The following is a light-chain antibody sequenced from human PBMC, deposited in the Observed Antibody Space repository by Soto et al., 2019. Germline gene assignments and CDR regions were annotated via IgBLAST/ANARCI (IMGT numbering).Light chain of an antibody. V-gene: IGKV3-11*01. J-gene: IGKJ4*01. CDR3: QQRGDWPLT. CDR2: DAT. CDR1: QSVSKY. Sequence: EIVLTQSPATLSLSPGERATLSCRASQSVSKYLAWYQQKPGQAPRLLIYDATNRATGIPDRFSGSVSGTDFTLTISSREPEDFAVYYCQQRGDWPLTFGGGTKVEIK.